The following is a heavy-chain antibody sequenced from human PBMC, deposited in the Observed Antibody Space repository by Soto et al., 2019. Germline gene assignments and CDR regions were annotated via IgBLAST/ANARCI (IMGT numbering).Heavy chain of an antibody. Sequence: SECLSLTCSVSGDSINSDKYYWGWIRQPPGKGLEWIGSIYFRGNTYYNPSLQTRVTISLDKSKSQFSLKLNSVTAADSAVYFCARLEGLATISYYFDFWGQGALVTVSS. J-gene: IGHJ4*02. D-gene: IGHD3-9*01. V-gene: IGHV4-39*01. CDR1: GDSINSDKYY. CDR2: IYFRGNT. CDR3: ARLEGLATISYYFDF.